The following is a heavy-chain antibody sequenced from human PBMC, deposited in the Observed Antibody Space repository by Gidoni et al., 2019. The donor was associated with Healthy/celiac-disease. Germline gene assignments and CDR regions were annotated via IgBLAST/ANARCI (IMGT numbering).Heavy chain of an antibody. D-gene: IGHD3-3*01. CDR2: ISGSGGST. J-gene: IGHJ3*02. Sequence: EVQLLESGGGLVQPGGSLRLSCAASGFTFRSYAMSWVRQAPGKGLEWVSAISGSGGSTYYADSVKGRFTISRDNSKNTLYLQMNSLRAEDTAVYYCAKDEGITIFGVVTPGAFDIWGQGTMVTVSS. V-gene: IGHV3-23*01. CDR3: AKDEGITIFGVVTPGAFDI. CDR1: GFTFRSYA.